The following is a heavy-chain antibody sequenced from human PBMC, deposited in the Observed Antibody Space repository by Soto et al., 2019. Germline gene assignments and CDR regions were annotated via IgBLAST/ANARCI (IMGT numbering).Heavy chain of an antibody. J-gene: IGHJ5*02. Sequence: SETLSLTCTVSGDSVTNGDVYWGWVRQPPGKGLEWIATVHYRGNTYYDPSLRSRVTISIDTSKNQFSLKLSSVTAADTAVYYCARHYDTHWKLGYCSGGSCYGGYWFDPWGQGTLVTVSS. V-gene: IGHV4-39*01. CDR1: GDSVTNGDVY. CDR3: ARHYDTHWKLGYCSGGSCYGGYWFDP. CDR2: VHYRGNT. D-gene: IGHD2-15*01.